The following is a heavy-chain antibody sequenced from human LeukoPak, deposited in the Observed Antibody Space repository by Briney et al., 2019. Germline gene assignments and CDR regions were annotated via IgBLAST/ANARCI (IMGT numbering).Heavy chain of an antibody. CDR1: GFTFAPYW. CDR2: MNRDGSEK. CDR3: ARGIEEWLYLYY. V-gene: IGHV3-7*04. Sequence: GGSLRLSCAAAGFTFAPYWMTWVRQAPGKGLEYVATMNRDGSEKYYVDSVKGRFTISRDNSKNSLYLQMDSLRAEDTAVYYCARGIEEWLYLYYWGQGALVTVAS. D-gene: IGHD3-3*01. J-gene: IGHJ4*02.